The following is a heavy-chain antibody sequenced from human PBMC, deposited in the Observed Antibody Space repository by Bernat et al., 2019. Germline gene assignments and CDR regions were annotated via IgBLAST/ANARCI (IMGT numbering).Heavy chain of an antibody. V-gene: IGHV3-21*01. CDR3: ARGAHYYDSSGYYYVLFFDY. D-gene: IGHD3-22*01. J-gene: IGHJ4*02. CDR1: GFTFSSYS. Sequence: EVQLVESGGGLVKPGGSLRLSCAASGFTFSSYSMNWVRQAPGKGLEWVSSISSSSSYIYYADSVKGRFTISRDNAKNSLYLQMNSLRAEDTAVYYCARGAHYYDSSGYYYVLFFDYWGQGTLVTVSS. CDR2: ISSSSSYI.